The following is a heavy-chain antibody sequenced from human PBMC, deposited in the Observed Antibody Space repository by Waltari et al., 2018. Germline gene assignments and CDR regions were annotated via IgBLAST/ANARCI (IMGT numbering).Heavy chain of an antibody. Sequence: EVQLVESGGGLVQPGGSLRLSCAASGFTFSSYEMNWVRRAPGKGLEWVSYISSSGSTIYYADSVKGRFTISRDNAKNSLYLQMNSLRAEDTAVYYCAGRQTYYYDSSGYYYDYWGQGTLVTVSS. J-gene: IGHJ4*02. CDR1: GFTFSSYE. V-gene: IGHV3-48*03. D-gene: IGHD3-22*01. CDR2: ISSSGSTI. CDR3: AGRQTYYYDSSGYYYDY.